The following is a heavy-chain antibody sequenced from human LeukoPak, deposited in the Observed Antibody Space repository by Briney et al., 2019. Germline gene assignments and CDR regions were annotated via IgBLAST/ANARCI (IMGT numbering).Heavy chain of an antibody. V-gene: IGHV4-30-2*01. Sequence: SQTLSLTCTVSGGSISSGGYYWSWIRQPPGKGLEWIGYIYHSGSTYYNPSLKSRVTISVDRSKNQFSLKLSSVTAADTAVYYCARALTYYYGSGSEVGPYFDYWGQGTLVTVSS. CDR1: GGSISSGGYY. J-gene: IGHJ4*02. CDR2: IYHSGST. CDR3: ARALTYYYGSGSEVGPYFDY. D-gene: IGHD3-10*01.